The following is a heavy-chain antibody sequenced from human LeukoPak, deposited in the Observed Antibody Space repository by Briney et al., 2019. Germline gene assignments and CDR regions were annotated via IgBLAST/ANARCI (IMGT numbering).Heavy chain of an antibody. J-gene: IGHJ4*02. CDR2: ISYDGSKK. CDR3: AKDRFSSSWFLFDY. CDR1: GFTFSSYA. D-gene: IGHD6-13*01. Sequence: GGSLRLSCAASGFTFSSYAMHWVRQAPGKGLEWVAVISYDGSKKYYADSVKGRFIISRDNSKNTLYLQMNSLRAEDTAVYYCAKDRFSSSWFLFDYWGQGTLVTVSS. V-gene: IGHV3-30*04.